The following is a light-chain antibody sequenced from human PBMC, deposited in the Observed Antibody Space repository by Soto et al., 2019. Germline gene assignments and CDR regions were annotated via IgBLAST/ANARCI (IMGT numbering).Light chain of an antibody. CDR3: CSFAAGNTYV. CDR1: SSDVGTYNL. J-gene: IGLJ1*01. CDR2: EGG. V-gene: IGLV2-23*01. Sequence: QSALTQPASVSGSPGQSIALSCTGTSSDVGTYNLVSWYQQHPGKAPKLLISEGGKRPSGVSDRFSGSKSGNTASLTISGLQAEDVADYYCCSFAAGNTYVFGTGPTLTVL.